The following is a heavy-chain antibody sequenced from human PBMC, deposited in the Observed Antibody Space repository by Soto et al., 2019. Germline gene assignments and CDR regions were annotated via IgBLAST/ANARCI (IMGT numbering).Heavy chain of an antibody. J-gene: IGHJ1*01. Sequence: EVQLVESGGGLVKPGGSLRLSCAASGFTFSNAWMSWARQAPGKGLELVGHIKAINNGETTDFAAPVNGRFSISRDDSKNTRYVQRHSLKTEDTAVYYCTTDGGLPGDGSGDFQYWGQGNLFTVSA. CDR1: GFTFSNAW. CDR3: TTDGGLPGDGSGDFQY. CDR2: IKAINNGETT. V-gene: IGHV3-15*01. D-gene: IGHD1-26*01.